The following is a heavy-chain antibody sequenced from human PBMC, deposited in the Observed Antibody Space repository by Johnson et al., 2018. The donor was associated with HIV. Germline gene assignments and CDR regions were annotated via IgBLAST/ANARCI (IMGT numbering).Heavy chain of an antibody. CDR1: GFTFSSYA. CDR3: AKVAVATAAGGVALDI. CDR2: IRYDGSNK. V-gene: IGHV3-30*02. D-gene: IGHD6-13*01. Sequence: QVQLVESGGGVVQPGRSLRLSCAASGFTFSSYAMHWVRQAPGKGLEWVAFIRYDGSNKYYADSVKGRFTISRDNSNNILYLQMNSLRVEDTAVYYCAKVAVATAAGGVALDIWGPGTMVTVS. J-gene: IGHJ3*02.